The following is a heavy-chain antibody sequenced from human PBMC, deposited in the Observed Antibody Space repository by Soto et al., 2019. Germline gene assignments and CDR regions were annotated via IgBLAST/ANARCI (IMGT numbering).Heavy chain of an antibody. Sequence: SETLSLACPVYGWSFSGYYWSWIRQPPGKGLEWIGEINHNGSTNYNPSLKSRVTISVDTSKNQFSLKLSSVTAADTAVYYCARGRVYYGDDYWGQGTLVTVSS. CDR1: GWSFSGYY. V-gene: IGHV4-34*01. D-gene: IGHD4-17*01. CDR2: INHNGST. J-gene: IGHJ4*02. CDR3: ARGRVYYGDDY.